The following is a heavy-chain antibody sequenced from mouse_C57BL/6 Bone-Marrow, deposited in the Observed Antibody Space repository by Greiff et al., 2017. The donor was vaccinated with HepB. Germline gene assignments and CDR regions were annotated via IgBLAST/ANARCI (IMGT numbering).Heavy chain of an antibody. CDR3: TRGRWLDAMDY. V-gene: IGHV1-80*01. CDR2: IYPGDGDT. J-gene: IGHJ4*01. Sequence: LKESGASVKISCKASGYAFSSYWMNWVKQRPGKGLEWIGQIYPGDGDTNYNGKFKGKATLTADKSSSTAYMQLSSLTSEDSAVYYCTRGRWLDAMDYWGQGTSVTVSS. D-gene: IGHD2-3*01. CDR1: GYAFSSYW.